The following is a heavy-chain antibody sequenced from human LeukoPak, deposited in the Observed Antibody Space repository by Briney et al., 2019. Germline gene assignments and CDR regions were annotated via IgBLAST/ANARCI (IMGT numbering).Heavy chain of an antibody. V-gene: IGHV4-61*01. Sequence: SETLSLTCTVSGGSVSSGSYYWSWIRQPPGKGLVWIGYIYYSGTTNYNPSLKSRVTISVDTSKNQFSLKLSSVTAADTAVYYCARGGGYYDSSGYPPNYYYGMDVWGQGTTVTVSS. CDR2: IYYSGTT. J-gene: IGHJ6*02. D-gene: IGHD3-22*01. CDR1: GGSVSSGSYY. CDR3: ARGGGYYDSSGYPPNYYYGMDV.